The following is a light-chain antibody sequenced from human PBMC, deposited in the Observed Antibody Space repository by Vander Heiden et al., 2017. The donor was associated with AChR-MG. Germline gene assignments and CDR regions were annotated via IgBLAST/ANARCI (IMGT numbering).Light chain of an antibody. CDR3: QQRSNWPLT. Sequence: EIVLTQSPATLSLSPGERATLSCRASQSVSSYLAWYQPKPGQAPRLLIDDASNRATGIPARFSGSGSGTDFTLTISSLEPEDFAVYDCQQRSNWPLTFGGGTKVEIK. V-gene: IGKV3-11*01. CDR2: DAS. J-gene: IGKJ4*01. CDR1: QSVSSY.